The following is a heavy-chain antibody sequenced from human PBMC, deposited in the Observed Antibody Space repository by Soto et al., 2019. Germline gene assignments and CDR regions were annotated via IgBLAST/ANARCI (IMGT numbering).Heavy chain of an antibody. D-gene: IGHD1-26*01. CDR3: ARESGRERRSVGYGMDV. CDR2: IYYSGST. J-gene: IGHJ6*02. Sequence: SQTQCVTWSFSGGSLSSYCVGLLRPPPGKGLEWIGSIYYSGSTYYNPSLKSRVTISVDTSKNQFSLKLSSVTAADTAVYYCARESGRERRSVGYGMDVWGQGTTVTVSS. CDR1: GGSLSSYC. V-gene: IGHV4-39*02.